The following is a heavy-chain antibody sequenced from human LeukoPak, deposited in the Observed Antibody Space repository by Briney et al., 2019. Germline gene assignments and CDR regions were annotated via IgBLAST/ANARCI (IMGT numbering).Heavy chain of an antibody. J-gene: IGHJ6*02. V-gene: IGHV3-30-3*01. D-gene: IGHD2-15*01. Sequence: GGSLRLSCAASGFTFSSYAMHWVRQAPGKGLVWVAVISYDGSNKYYADSVKGRFTISRDNSKNTLYLQMNSLRAEDTAVYYCARDLGYCSGGSCYQLLYYYYGMDVWGQGTTVTVSS. CDR1: GFTFSSYA. CDR3: ARDLGYCSGGSCYQLLYYYYGMDV. CDR2: ISYDGSNK.